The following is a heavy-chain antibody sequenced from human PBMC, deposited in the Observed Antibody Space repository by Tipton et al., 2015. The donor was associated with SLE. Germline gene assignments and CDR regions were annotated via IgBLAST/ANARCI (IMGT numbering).Heavy chain of an antibody. Sequence: LRLSCAVSGGSISSGGYSWSWIRQPPGKGLEWIGYIYHSGSTYYNPSLKSRVTISVDTSKNQFSLKVSSVTAADTAVYYCAKIVSSYGGPGTVWGQGTTVTVSS. CDR1: GGSISSGGYS. J-gene: IGHJ6*02. CDR3: AKIVSSYGGPGTV. D-gene: IGHD4-23*01. CDR2: IYHSGST. V-gene: IGHV4-30-2*01.